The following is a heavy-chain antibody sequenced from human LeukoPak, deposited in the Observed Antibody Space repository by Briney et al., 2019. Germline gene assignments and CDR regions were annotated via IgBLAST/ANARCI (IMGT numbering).Heavy chain of an antibody. CDR1: GFTFSSYE. D-gene: IGHD3-10*01. Sequence: PGGSLRLSCAASGFTFSSYEMNWVRQAPGKGLEWVSSISSSSSYIYYADSVKGRFTISRDNAKNSLYLQMNSLRAEDTAVYYCARDSYGSGVVDYWGQGTLVTVSS. J-gene: IGHJ4*02. CDR2: ISSSSSYI. CDR3: ARDSYGSGVVDY. V-gene: IGHV3-21*01.